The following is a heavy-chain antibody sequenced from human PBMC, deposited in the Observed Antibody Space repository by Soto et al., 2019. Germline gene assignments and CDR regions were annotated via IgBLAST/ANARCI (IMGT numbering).Heavy chain of an antibody. V-gene: IGHV1-46*01. CDR1: GHTFTSYY. Sequence: GASVKVSCKASGHTFTSYYMHWVRQAPGQGLEWMGIINPSGGSTSYAQKFQGRVTMTRDTSTSTVYMELSSLRSEDTAVYYCARAMTTIHYGMDVWGQGTTVTVSS. J-gene: IGHJ6*02. D-gene: IGHD4-4*01. CDR2: INPSGGST. CDR3: ARAMTTIHYGMDV.